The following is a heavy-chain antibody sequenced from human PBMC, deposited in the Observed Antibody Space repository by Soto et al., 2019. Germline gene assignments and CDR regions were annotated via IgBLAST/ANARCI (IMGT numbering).Heavy chain of an antibody. CDR3: ARDLAAVPRAFDY. CDR1: GGSISSYF. CDR2: VYYTGTT. J-gene: IGHJ4*02. D-gene: IGHD6-25*01. V-gene: IGHV4-59*01. Sequence: QVQLQESGPGLLKPSATLSLTCTVSGGSISSYFYTWDRQPPGKGLEWIGSVYYTGTTDYNPSLKSRVTISVDTSKTQFSLNLRSVTAADTAVYYCARDLAAVPRAFDYWGRGTLVTVSS.